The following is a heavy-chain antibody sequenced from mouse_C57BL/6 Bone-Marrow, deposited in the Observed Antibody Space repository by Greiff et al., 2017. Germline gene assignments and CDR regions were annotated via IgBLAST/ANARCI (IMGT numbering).Heavy chain of an antibody. J-gene: IGHJ4*01. CDR1: GFTFSDFY. CDR2: SSNKANDYTT. V-gene: IGHV7-1*01. CDR3: ARDYYGSSYDYAMDY. Sequence: EVKLVESGGGLVQSGRSLRLSCATSGFTFSDFYMEWVRQAPGKGLEWIAASSNKANDYTTEYSASVKGRFIVSRDTSQSILYLQMNALRAEDTAIYYCARDYYGSSYDYAMDYWGQGTSVTVSS. D-gene: IGHD1-1*01.